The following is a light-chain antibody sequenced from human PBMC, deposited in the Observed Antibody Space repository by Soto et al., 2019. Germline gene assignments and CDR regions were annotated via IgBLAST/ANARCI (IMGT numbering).Light chain of an antibody. CDR2: GAS. CDR1: HSISSN. Sequence: EIVMTQSQATVSVSPGERAPPSCRSRHSISSNLAWYQQKPGPSPRLLIYGASTRATGIPARFSGSGSWTEFTLIIISLQSEDFVVYYCQQYNRWPPITFGQGTRLEIK. J-gene: IGKJ5*01. V-gene: IGKV3-15*01. CDR3: QQYNRWPPIT.